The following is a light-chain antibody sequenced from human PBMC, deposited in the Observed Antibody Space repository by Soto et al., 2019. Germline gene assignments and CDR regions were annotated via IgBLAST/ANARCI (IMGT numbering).Light chain of an antibody. V-gene: IGLV2-8*01. Sequence: QSVLTQPPSASGSPAQSVTISCTGTSGDVGGYNYVSWYQQHPGKAPKLMIYEVSKRPSGVPDRFSGSKSGNTASLTVSGLQAEDEADYYCSSYAGSNNYVFGTGTKLTVL. CDR2: EVS. CDR1: SGDVGGYNY. CDR3: SSYAGSNNYV. J-gene: IGLJ1*01.